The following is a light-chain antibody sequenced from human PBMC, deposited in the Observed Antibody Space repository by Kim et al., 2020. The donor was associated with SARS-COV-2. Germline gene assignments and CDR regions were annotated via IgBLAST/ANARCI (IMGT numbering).Light chain of an antibody. CDR1: QIQNNN. CDR2: TAF. CDR3: QQYNNWPPWT. J-gene: IGKJ1*01. Sequence: SLGDSVTLTCRASQIQNNNLAWYQQRPGQAPRLLMTTAFSRAPGIPARFSGSGSETEFTLTITSLQSEDFAVYFCQQYNNWPPWTFGQGTKVDIK. V-gene: IGKV3-15*01.